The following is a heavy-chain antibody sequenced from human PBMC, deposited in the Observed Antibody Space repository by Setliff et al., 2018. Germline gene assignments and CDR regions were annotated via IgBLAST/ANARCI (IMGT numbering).Heavy chain of an antibody. CDR3: ARHFTGVNWGRFDF. V-gene: IGHV4-34*01. CDR2: INHSGST. Sequence: PSETLSLTCAVYGGSFSGYYWSWIRQPPGKGLEWIGEINHSGSTNSNPSLNSRVTISVDTSKSQFSLRLTSVTAADTAVYYCARHFTGVNWGRFDFWGQGTLVTVSS. J-gene: IGHJ4*02. D-gene: IGHD2-8*02. CDR1: GGSFSGYY.